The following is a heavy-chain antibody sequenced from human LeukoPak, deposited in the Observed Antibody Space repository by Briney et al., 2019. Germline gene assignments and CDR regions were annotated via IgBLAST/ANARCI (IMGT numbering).Heavy chain of an antibody. D-gene: IGHD3-3*01. J-gene: IGHJ4*02. CDR2: INPSGGST. CDR1: GYTFTGYY. Sequence: ASVKVSCKAAGYTFTGYYMFWVRQAPGQGLEWMGIINPSGGSTNYAQNFQGRVTVTSDTSTSTIYMELSSLRSADTAFYYCARDLKWSIDYWGQGTLVTVSS. V-gene: IGHV1-46*01. CDR3: ARDLKWSIDY.